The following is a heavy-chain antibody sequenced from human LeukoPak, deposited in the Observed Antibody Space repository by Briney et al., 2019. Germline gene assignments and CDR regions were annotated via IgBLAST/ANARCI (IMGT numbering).Heavy chain of an antibody. CDR3: ARGQTGGNWFDP. Sequence: SETLSLTCTVSGGSISTYYWRWVRQPAGRDLEWIGRIHTSGITNYNPSLRSRVTMALDTSKNQFSLNLTRETAADTAIYYCARGQTGGNWFDPSVQGTLVTVSS. CDR1: GGSISTYY. V-gene: IGHV4-4*07. J-gene: IGHJ5*02. CDR2: IHTSGIT.